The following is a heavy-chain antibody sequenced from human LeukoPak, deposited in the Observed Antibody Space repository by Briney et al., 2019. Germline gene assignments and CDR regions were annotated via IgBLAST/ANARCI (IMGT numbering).Heavy chain of an antibody. CDR3: ARDYAGTTDYYYYYMDV. CDR2: INPSGGST. CDR1: GYTFTNYY. D-gene: IGHD1-7*01. J-gene: IGHJ6*03. Sequence: VASVKVSCKASGYTFTNYYEHWVRQAPGQGLEWMGVINPSGGSTNYAQKFQGRVTMTRDTSTSTAYMELSSLRSEDTAVYYCARDYAGTTDYYYYYMDVWGKGTTVTVSS. V-gene: IGHV1-46*01.